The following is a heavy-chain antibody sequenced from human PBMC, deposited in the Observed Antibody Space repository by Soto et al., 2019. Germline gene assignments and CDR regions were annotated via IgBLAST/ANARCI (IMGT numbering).Heavy chain of an antibody. V-gene: IGHV3-23*01. CDR3: AKGGGLIVVPAAATREVHYGMDV. CDR1: GFTFSSYA. J-gene: IGHJ6*02. Sequence: EVQLLESGGGLVQPGGSLRLSCAASGFTFSSYAMSWVRQAPGKGLEWVSAISGSGGSTYYADSVKGRFTISRDNSKNTLYLQMNSLRAEDTAVYYCAKGGGLIVVPAAATREVHYGMDVWGQGTTVTVSS. D-gene: IGHD2-2*01. CDR2: ISGSGGST.